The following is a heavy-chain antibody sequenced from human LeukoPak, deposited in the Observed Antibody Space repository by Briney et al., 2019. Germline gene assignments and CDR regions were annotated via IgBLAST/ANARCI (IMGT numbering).Heavy chain of an antibody. Sequence: GGSLRLSCAASGFTFDDYGMSWVRQAPGKGLEWVSRIHSDGSSTIYADSVKGRFTISRDNSKNTLYLQMNSLRAEDTAVYYCAKIGRRYGDYPYYYYMDVWGKGTTVTVSS. CDR2: IHSDGSST. CDR3: AKIGRRYGDYPYYYYMDV. CDR1: GFTFDDYG. D-gene: IGHD4-17*01. V-gene: IGHV3-74*01. J-gene: IGHJ6*03.